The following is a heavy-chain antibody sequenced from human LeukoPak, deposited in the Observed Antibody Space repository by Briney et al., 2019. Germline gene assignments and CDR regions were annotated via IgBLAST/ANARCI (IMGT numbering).Heavy chain of an antibody. V-gene: IGHV4-39*02. Sequence: PSETLSLTCTVSGGSISSSSYYWGWIRQPPGKGLEWIGSIYYSGSTYYNPSLKSRVTISVDTSKNQFSLKLSSVTAADTAVYYCARDGGASSRNFDYWGQGTRVTVSS. CDR3: ARDGGASSRNFDY. D-gene: IGHD6-6*01. CDR2: IYYSGST. CDR1: GGSISSSSYY. J-gene: IGHJ4*02.